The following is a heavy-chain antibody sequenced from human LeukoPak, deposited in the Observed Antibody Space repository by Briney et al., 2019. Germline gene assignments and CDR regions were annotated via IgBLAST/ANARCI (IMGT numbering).Heavy chain of an antibody. Sequence: GATVKIFCKVSGYTFTDYYMHWVQQAPAKGLEWMGLVDPEDDETIYAEKFEGRVTITADTSTDTAYMELSSLRSEDTAVYYCATRSVAVAGKISYYYYYYMDVWGKGTTVTVSS. J-gene: IGHJ6*03. V-gene: IGHV1-69-2*01. CDR2: VDPEDDET. D-gene: IGHD6-19*01. CDR1: GYTFTDYY. CDR3: ATRSVAVAGKISYYYYYYMDV.